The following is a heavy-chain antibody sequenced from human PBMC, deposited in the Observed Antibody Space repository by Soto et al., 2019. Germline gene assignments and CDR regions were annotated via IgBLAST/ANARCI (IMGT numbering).Heavy chain of an antibody. CDR2: IYYSGST. CDR1: GGSISSSSYY. J-gene: IGHJ4*02. D-gene: IGHD4-17*01. CDR3: ASDYGDYYFDY. V-gene: IGHV4-39*01. Sequence: SETLSLTCTVSGGSISSSSYYWGWIRQPPGKGLEWIGSIYYSGSTYYNPSLKSRVTISVDTSKNQFSLKLSSVTAADTAVYYCASDYGDYYFDYWGQGTLVTVSS.